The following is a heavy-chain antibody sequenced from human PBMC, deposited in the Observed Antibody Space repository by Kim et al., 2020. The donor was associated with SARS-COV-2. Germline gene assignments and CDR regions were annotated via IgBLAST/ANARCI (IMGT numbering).Heavy chain of an antibody. Sequence: GGSLRLSCAASGFTFSSYGMSWVRQAPGKGLEWVSVISGTGSGTYYADSVKGRFTISRDNSRDTVYLQMSSLRPDDTAVYYCAKHFGASKQPLEYWGQGT. CDR2: ISGTGSGT. CDR1: GFTFSSYG. CDR3: AKHFGASKQPLEY. J-gene: IGHJ4*02. V-gene: IGHV3-23*01. D-gene: IGHD3-10*01.